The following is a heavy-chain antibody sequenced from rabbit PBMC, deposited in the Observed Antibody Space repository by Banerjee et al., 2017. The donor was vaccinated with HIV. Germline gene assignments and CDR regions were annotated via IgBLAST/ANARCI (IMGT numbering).Heavy chain of an antibody. CDR3: ARLMIATMTMVITYYADL. CDR2: IYAGKGST. CDR1: GFDFSSYY. J-gene: IGHJ6*01. Sequence: QLKETGGGLVQPGGSLTLSCKASGFDFSSYYMSWVRQAPGKGLEWIGIIYAGKGSTDYASWVNGRFTISSDNAQNTVDLQMNSLTAADTATYFCARLMIATMTMVITYYADLWGPGTLVTVS. D-gene: IGHD2-1*01. V-gene: IGHV1S7*01.